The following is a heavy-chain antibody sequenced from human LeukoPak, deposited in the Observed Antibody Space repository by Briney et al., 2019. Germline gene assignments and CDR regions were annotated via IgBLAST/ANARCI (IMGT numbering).Heavy chain of an antibody. Sequence: GGSLRLSCAASGFTFSSYAMSWVRQAPGKGLEWVSGISASGGNTYYADSVKGRFTISRDNSKNTLYLQMNSLRAEDTAVYYYAKWPPSSGWIMDYWGQGTLVTVSS. CDR3: AKWPPSSGWIMDY. CDR2: ISASGGNT. J-gene: IGHJ4*02. D-gene: IGHD6-19*01. V-gene: IGHV3-23*01. CDR1: GFTFSSYA.